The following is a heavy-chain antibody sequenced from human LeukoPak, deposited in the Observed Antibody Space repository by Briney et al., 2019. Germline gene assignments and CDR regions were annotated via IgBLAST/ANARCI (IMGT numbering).Heavy chain of an antibody. J-gene: IGHJ4*02. CDR3: AIGPPSTVILI. CDR1: GYRFTGYN. CDR2: INAENGDT. D-gene: IGHD4-17*01. V-gene: IGHV1-3*01. Sequence: GASVKVSCKASGYRFTGYNIDWVRQAPGQRPEWMGRINAENGDTRYSQKFQGRVTMTRNTSISTAYMELSSLRSEDTAVYYCAIGPPSTVILIWGQGTLVTVSS.